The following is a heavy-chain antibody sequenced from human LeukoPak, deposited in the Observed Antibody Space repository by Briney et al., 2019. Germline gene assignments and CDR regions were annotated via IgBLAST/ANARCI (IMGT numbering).Heavy chain of an antibody. Sequence: GGSLRLSCAASGFTFSSYCVNWVRQAPGKGLEWVSYVSDSSSTSTKSYAASVKGRFTISRDNARNSLYLQMNSLRVEDTAVYYCARDRDSGTYRGAFDYWGQGILVTVSS. CDR3: ARDRDSGTYRGAFDY. CDR1: GFTFSSYC. V-gene: IGHV3-48*01. CDR2: VSDSSSTSTK. J-gene: IGHJ4*02. D-gene: IGHD1-26*01.